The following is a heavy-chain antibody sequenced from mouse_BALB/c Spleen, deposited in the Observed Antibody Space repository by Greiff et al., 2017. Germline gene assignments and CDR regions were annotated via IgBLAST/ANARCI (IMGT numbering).Heavy chain of an antibody. V-gene: IGHV5-6*02. Sequence: EVNVVESGGDLVKPGGSLKLSCAASGFTFSSYGMSWVRQTPDKRLEWVATISSGGSYTYYPDSVKGRFTISRDNAKNTLYLQMSSLKSEDTAMYYCARRGITTFAYWGQGTLVTVSA. D-gene: IGHD2-4*01. CDR1: GFTFSSYG. CDR2: ISSGGSYT. J-gene: IGHJ3*01. CDR3: ARRGITTFAY.